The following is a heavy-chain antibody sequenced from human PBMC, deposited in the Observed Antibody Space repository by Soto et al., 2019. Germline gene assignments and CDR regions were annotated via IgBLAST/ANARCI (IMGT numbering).Heavy chain of an antibody. V-gene: IGHV4-34*01. Sequence: SETLSLTCAVYGGTFSGYYWSWIRQPPGKGLEWIGEITHSGSSNYNPSFKSRVTISVDTTKSQFSLKLSSVTAADTAVYYCARRITIFGVPYFDYWGQGTLVTVSS. CDR1: GGTFSGYY. J-gene: IGHJ4*02. CDR3: ARRITIFGVPYFDY. D-gene: IGHD3-3*01. CDR2: ITHSGSS.